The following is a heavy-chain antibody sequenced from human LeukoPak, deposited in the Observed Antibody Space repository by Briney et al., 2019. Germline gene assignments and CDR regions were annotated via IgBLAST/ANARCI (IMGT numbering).Heavy chain of an antibody. Sequence: GASVKVSCKASGYTFTSYDINWVRQATGQGLEWMGWMNPNSGNTGYVQKFQGRVTMTRNTSISTAYMELSSLRSEDTAVYYCARGSYYDFWSGYSHDAFDIWGQGTMVTVSS. CDR3: ARGSYYDFWSGYSHDAFDI. J-gene: IGHJ3*02. V-gene: IGHV1-8*01. CDR1: GYTFTSYD. D-gene: IGHD3-3*01. CDR2: MNPNSGNT.